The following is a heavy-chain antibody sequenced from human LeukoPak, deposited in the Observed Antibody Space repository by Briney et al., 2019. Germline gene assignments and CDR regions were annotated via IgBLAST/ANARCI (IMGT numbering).Heavy chain of an antibody. D-gene: IGHD3-16*01. V-gene: IGHV3-7*01. J-gene: IGHJ4*02. CDR3: ARGRGWVDH. Sequence: GGSLILSCAASGFTFTAYAMSWFRQAPGKGLEWVANIHDDGILKHYVDSVKGRFTISRDDAKNSVYLQLNSLRVEDTALYFCARGRGWVDHWGQGTRVTVSS. CDR1: GFTFTAYA. CDR2: IHDDGILK.